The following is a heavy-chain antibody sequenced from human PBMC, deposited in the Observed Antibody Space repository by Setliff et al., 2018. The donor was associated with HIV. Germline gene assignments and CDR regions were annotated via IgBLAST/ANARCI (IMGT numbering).Heavy chain of an antibody. Sequence: SVKVSCKASGYVFTSYGISWVRQAPGQGLDWMGRIIPILGVANYAQRFQGKVTITADKSTSTAYMELTSLRFDDTAMYYCVRGVQSPPHYSYYYMDVWGEGTMVTVSS. D-gene: IGHD3-3*01. V-gene: IGHV1-69*04. CDR3: VRGVQSPPHYSYYYMDV. CDR2: IIPILGVA. CDR1: GYVFTSYG. J-gene: IGHJ6*03.